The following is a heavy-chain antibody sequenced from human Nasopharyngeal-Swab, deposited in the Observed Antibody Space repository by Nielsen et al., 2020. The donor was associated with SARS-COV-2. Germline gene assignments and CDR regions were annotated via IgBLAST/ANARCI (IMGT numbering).Heavy chain of an antibody. CDR2: INSDGSRT. Sequence: GESLKISCAASGFTFSSYWMHWVRQAPGKGLVWVSRINSDGSRTSYADSVKGRFTIFRDNAKNTLYLQMNSLRAEDTAVYYCSRDPFGAMVDYFDYWGQGTLVTVSS. J-gene: IGHJ4*02. D-gene: IGHD5-18*01. CDR3: SRDPFGAMVDYFDY. CDR1: GFTFSSYW. V-gene: IGHV3-74*01.